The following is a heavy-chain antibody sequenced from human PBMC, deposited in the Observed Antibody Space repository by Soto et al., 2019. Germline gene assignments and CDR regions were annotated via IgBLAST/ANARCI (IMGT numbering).Heavy chain of an antibody. Sequence: PGDSLKISCKGSGYSFAGYWITWVRQKPGKGLEWMGRIDPSDSQTYYSPSFRGHVTISATKSITTVFLQWSSLRASDTAMYYCARQIYDSDTGPNFQYYFESWGQGTPVTVSS. CDR2: IDPSDSQT. D-gene: IGHD3-22*01. CDR1: GYSFAGYW. V-gene: IGHV5-10-1*01. J-gene: IGHJ4*02. CDR3: ARQIYDSDTGPNFQYYFES.